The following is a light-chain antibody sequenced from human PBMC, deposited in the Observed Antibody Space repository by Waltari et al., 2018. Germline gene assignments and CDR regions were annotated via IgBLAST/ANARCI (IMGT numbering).Light chain of an antibody. CDR3: QTGGHGTWV. Sequence: QLVVTQSPSASAPLGASVKLTCTLSSGHSSNIVAWLQQRPEKGPRYLMKVNSDGSHIKGDDIPDRFSGPSSGAERYLTISSLQPDDEADYYCQTGGHGTWVFGGGTTLTVL. CDR1: SGHSSNI. J-gene: IGLJ3*02. CDR2: VNSDGSH. V-gene: IGLV4-69*01.